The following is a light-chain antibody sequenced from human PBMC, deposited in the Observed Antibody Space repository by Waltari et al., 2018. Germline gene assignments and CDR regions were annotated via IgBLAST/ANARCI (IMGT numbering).Light chain of an antibody. CDR1: SSAVGSYNL. CDR3: CSYAGSSSYV. V-gene: IGLV2-23*02. Sequence: QSALTQPASVSGSPGQSITISCTGTSSAVGSYNLVSWYQQHPGKAPKLMIYEVSKRPSGVSKRCSGSKSGNTASLTISGLQAEDEADYYCCSYAGSSSYVFGTGTKVTVL. CDR2: EVS. J-gene: IGLJ1*01.